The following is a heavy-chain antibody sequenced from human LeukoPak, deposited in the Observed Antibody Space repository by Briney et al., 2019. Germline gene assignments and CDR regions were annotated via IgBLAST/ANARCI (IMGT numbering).Heavy chain of an antibody. Sequence: KPSETLSLTCTVSGGSISSYYWSWIRQPPGKGLEWIGYIYYSGSTNYNPSLKSRVTISVDTSKNQFFLKLSSVTAADTAVYYCARGGIRYYYGSGRRFDPWGQGTLVTVSS. J-gene: IGHJ5*02. V-gene: IGHV4-59*12. CDR1: GGSISSYY. CDR3: ARGGIRYYYGSGRRFDP. CDR2: IYYSGST. D-gene: IGHD3-10*01.